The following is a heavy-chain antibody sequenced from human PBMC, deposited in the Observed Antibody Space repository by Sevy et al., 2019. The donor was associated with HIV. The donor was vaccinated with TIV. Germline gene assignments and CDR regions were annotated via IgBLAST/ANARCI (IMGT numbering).Heavy chain of an antibody. CDR1: GFTFTTFA. J-gene: IGHJ4*02. Sequence: ASVKVSCKASGFTFTTFAIHWVRQAPGRGPEWMGWINGGNGNTRYSETFRGRVSITRDTSATTVFMELSSLRFEDTAVYSCARERGSIKSFDHWGQGSLVTVSS. D-gene: IGHD3-3*02. CDR3: ARERGSIKSFDH. V-gene: IGHV1-3*01. CDR2: INGGNGNT.